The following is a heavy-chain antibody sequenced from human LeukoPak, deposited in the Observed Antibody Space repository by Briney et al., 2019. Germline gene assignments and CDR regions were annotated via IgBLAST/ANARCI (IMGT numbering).Heavy chain of an antibody. J-gene: IGHJ4*02. D-gene: IGHD4-23*01. CDR1: GYSFTSYW. V-gene: IGHV5-51*01. CDR3: ARRPTVVTTRGYFDY. CDR2: IYPGDSDT. Sequence: GESLKISCKGSGYSFTSYWIGWVRQMPGKGLEWMGIIYPGDSDTRYSPSFQGQVTISADKSISTAYLQWSSLKASNTAMYYCARRPTVVTTRGYFDYWGQGTLVTVSS.